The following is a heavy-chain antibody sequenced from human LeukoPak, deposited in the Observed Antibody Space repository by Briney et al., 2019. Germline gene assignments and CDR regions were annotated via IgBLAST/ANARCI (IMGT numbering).Heavy chain of an antibody. CDR3: ARGWLAETMVVTPYNY. Sequence: SVKVSCQASGGTFSSYAISWVRQAPGQGLEWMGGIIPIFGTANYAQKFQGRVTITADESTSTAYMVLSSLRSEDTAVYYCARGWLAETMVVTPYNYWGQGTLVTVSS. CDR2: IIPIFGTA. D-gene: IGHD4-23*01. J-gene: IGHJ4*02. CDR1: GGTFSSYA. V-gene: IGHV1-69*01.